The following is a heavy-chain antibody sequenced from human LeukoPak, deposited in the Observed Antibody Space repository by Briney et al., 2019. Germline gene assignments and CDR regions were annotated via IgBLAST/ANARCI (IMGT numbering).Heavy chain of an antibody. V-gene: IGHV1-46*01. CDR3: ARRLDIVVSIAFDI. CDR2: ISPSGGST. D-gene: IGHD5-12*01. Sequence: GASVKVSCKAFGYTFTSNYMHWVRQAPGQGPEWMGVISPSGGSTTYAQKFQGRVTLTRDMSTSTDYLELSSLRSDDTAVYYCARRLDIVVSIAFDIWGQGTMVTVSS. CDR1: GYTFTSNY. J-gene: IGHJ3*02.